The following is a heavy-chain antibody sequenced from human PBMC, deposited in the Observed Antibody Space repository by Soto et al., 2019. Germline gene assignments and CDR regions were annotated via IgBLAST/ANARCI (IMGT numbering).Heavy chain of an antibody. J-gene: IGHJ6*02. CDR1: GFTVSSNY. Sequence: GGSLRLSCAASGFTVSSNYMSWVRQAPGKGLEWISVIYSGGSTYYADSVKGRFTISRDNSKNTLYLQMNSLRAEDTAVYYCARAPGIAVAGYGFFNYYGMDVWGQGTTVTVSS. D-gene: IGHD6-19*01. V-gene: IGHV3-53*01. CDR3: ARAPGIAVAGYGFFNYYGMDV. CDR2: IYSGGST.